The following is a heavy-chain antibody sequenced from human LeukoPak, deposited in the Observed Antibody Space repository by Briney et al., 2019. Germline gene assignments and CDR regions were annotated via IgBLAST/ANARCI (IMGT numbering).Heavy chain of an antibody. D-gene: IGHD3-22*01. J-gene: IGHJ4*02. V-gene: IGHV4-39*01. CDR2: IYYSGST. CDR3: ARHGPYYYDSSGVDY. Sequence: PPETLSLTCTVSGGSISSSSYYWGWIRQPPGKGLEWIGSIYYSGSTYYNPSLKSRVTISVDTSKNQLSLKLSSVTAADTAMYYCARHGPYYYDSSGVDYWGQGTLVTVSS. CDR1: GGSISSSSYY.